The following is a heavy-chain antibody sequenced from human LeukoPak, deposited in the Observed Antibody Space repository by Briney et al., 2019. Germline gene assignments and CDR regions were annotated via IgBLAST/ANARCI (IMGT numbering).Heavy chain of an antibody. Sequence: SETLSLTCTVSGGSIGTYYWSWIRQPPGKGLEWIGYIYYSGSTNYNPSLKSRVTISVDTSKNQFSLKLSSVTAADTAVYYCARGLRSDYYYYGMDVWGQGTTVTVSS. J-gene: IGHJ6*02. CDR1: GGSIGTYY. V-gene: IGHV4-59*01. CDR3: ARGLRSDYYYYGMDV. D-gene: IGHD3-3*01. CDR2: IYYSGST.